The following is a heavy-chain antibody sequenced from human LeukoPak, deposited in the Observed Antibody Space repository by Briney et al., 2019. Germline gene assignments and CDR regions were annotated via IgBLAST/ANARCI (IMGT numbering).Heavy chain of an antibody. CDR2: FSYDGSND. J-gene: IGHJ4*02. V-gene: IGHV3-30*04. CDR3: AKRGLSSSWYLLDY. Sequence: GRSLRLSCAASGFTFNSYAMHWVRQAPGKGLEWVAVFSYDGSNDYYADSVKGRFTISRDNSKNTLYLQMNSLRVEDTAVYYCAKRGLSSSWYLLDYWGQGTLVTVSS. CDR1: GFTFNSYA. D-gene: IGHD6-13*01.